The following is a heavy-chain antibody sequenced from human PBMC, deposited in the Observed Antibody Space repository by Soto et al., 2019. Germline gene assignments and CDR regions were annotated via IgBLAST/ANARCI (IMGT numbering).Heavy chain of an antibody. CDR1: GYTFSNYG. V-gene: IGHV1-18*01. J-gene: IGHJ6*02. CDR2: ISGYNGNT. CDR3: SRFIMVGGWFDPNYYHGMDA. Sequence: QVQLVQSGAEVKKPGASVTVSCKTSGYTFSNYGINWVRQAPGQGLEWMGWISGYNGNTNYAQTVQGRVTMTTDTSTRTVYMELRSLKSDDTAIYYCSRFIMVGGWFDPNYYHGMDAWGQGTTVTVSS. D-gene: IGHD6-19*01.